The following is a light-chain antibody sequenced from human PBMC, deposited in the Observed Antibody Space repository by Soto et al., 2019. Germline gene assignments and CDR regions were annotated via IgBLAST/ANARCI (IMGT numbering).Light chain of an antibody. V-gene: IGLV2-23*02. Sequence: QSALTQPASVSGSPGQSITFSCTGTSSDVGSSNLVSWYQQHPGKAPKLLIYEVSKRPSGVSNRFSGSKSGNTASLTISGLQAEDEADYHCCSYAGSSTHVFGTGTKLTVL. CDR2: EVS. J-gene: IGLJ1*01. CDR3: CSYAGSSTHV. CDR1: SSDVGSSNL.